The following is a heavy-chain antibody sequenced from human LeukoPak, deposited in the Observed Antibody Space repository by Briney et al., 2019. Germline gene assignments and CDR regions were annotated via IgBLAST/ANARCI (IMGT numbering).Heavy chain of an antibody. J-gene: IGHJ4*02. CDR2: IYYTGGT. D-gene: IGHD2-2*01. V-gene: IGHV4-59*01. CDR1: GGSISGYY. CDR3: ARGYCGSTGCCHAGDLDF. Sequence: SETLSLTCTVSGGSISGYYWNWIRQPPGKGLEWIGYIYYTGGTDSNPSLRSRVALSVDTSKNQFSLNLSSVTAADTAVYYCARGYCGSTGCCHAGDLDFWGQGTLVTVSS.